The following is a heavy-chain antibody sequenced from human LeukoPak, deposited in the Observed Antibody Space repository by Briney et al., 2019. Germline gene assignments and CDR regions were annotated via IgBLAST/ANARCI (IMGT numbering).Heavy chain of an antibody. J-gene: IGHJ3*02. D-gene: IGHD3-10*01. CDR3: ARSRITMVRGVKTAFDI. V-gene: IGHV5-51*01. CDR1: GYSFTSYW. Sequence: GESLKISCKGSGYSFTSYWIGWVRQMPGKGLEWMGIIYPGDSDTRYNPSFQGQVTISADKSISTAYLQWSSLKASDTAMYYCARSRITMVRGVKTAFDIWGQGTMVTVSS. CDR2: IYPGDSDT.